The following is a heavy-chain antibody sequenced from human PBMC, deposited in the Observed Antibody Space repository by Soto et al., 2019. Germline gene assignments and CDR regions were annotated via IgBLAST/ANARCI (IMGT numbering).Heavy chain of an antibody. J-gene: IGHJ4*02. Sequence: SVKVSCKASGGTFSSYAISWVRQAPGQGLEWMGGIIPIFGTANYAQKFQGRVTITADESTSTAYMELSSLRSDDTAVYYCAREEATVTTLDYWGQGTLVTVSS. CDR3: AREEATVTTLDY. V-gene: IGHV1-69*13. CDR1: GGTFSSYA. CDR2: IIPIFGTA. D-gene: IGHD4-17*01.